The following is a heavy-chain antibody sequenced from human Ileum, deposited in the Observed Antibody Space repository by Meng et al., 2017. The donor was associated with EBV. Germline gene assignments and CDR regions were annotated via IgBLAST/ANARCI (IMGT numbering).Heavy chain of an antibody. D-gene: IGHD6-19*01. V-gene: IGHV1-18*01. CDR3: ARDPSNTSGRYAYFDY. Sequence: QLQLVQSGAEVKKPGXSVRVSCKASGYTFTHHGISWIRQAPGQGLEWMGWISCYNGDTNCAQKLQGRVTMTTDTSTNTAYMDLRGLRSDDTAVYYCARDPSNTSGRYAYFDYWGQGTLVTVSS. CDR1: GYTFTHHG. CDR2: ISCYNGDT. J-gene: IGHJ4*02.